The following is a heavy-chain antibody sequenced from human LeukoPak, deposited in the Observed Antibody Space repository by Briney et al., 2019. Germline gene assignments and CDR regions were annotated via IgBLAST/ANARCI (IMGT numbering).Heavy chain of an antibody. J-gene: IGHJ4*02. Sequence: ASVKVSCKASGYTFTGHYMNWMRQAPGQGLEWMGWINPNSGGTNYAQKFQGRVTMTRDTSISTAYMELSSLRSDDPAVYYCARVEYHYDSSGYYDYWGQGTLVTVSS. V-gene: IGHV1-2*02. CDR1: GYTFTGHY. CDR3: ARVEYHYDSSGYYDY. CDR2: INPNSGGT. D-gene: IGHD3-22*01.